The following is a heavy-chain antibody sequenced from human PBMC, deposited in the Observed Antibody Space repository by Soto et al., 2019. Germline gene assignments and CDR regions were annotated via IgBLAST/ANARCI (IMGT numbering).Heavy chain of an antibody. CDR2: IIPIFGTA. Sequence: QVQLVQSGAEVKKPGSSVKVSCKASGGTFSSYAISWVRQAPGQGLEWMGGIIPIFGTANYAQKFQGRVTITADESTGTAYMEMSSRRSEDTAVYYCARGGGYSSSGGYNWFDPWGQGTLVTVSS. J-gene: IGHJ5*02. V-gene: IGHV1-69*01. CDR1: GGTFSSYA. D-gene: IGHD6-13*01. CDR3: ARGGGYSSSGGYNWFDP.